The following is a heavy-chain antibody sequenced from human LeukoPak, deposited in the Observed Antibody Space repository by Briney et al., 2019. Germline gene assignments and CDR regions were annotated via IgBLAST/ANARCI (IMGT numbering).Heavy chain of an antibody. D-gene: IGHD1-1*01. CDR1: GFTFSSYG. CDR2: IRYDGSNK. CDR3: AKATTRGAAPTYYYYGMDV. Sequence: QTGGSLRLSCAASGFTFSSYGMHWVRQAPGKGLEWVAFIRYDGSNKYYADSVKGRFTISRDNSKNTLYLQMNSLRADDTALYYCAKATTRGAAPTYYYYGMDVWGHGTTVIVSS. V-gene: IGHV3-30*02. J-gene: IGHJ6*02.